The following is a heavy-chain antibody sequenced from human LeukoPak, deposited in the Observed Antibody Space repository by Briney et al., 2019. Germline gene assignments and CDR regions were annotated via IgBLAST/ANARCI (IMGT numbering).Heavy chain of an antibody. CDR1: GFTFSSYA. Sequence: TGGSLRLSCAASGFTFSSYAMSWVRQAPGKGLEWVSAISGSGGTTYYADSVKGRFTISRDNSKDTLYLQMNSLRAEDTAVYYCAKLLAVTNSYYFNYWGQGTLVTVSS. CDR3: AKLLAVTNSYYFNY. D-gene: IGHD6-19*01. J-gene: IGHJ4*02. V-gene: IGHV3-23*01. CDR2: ISGSGGTT.